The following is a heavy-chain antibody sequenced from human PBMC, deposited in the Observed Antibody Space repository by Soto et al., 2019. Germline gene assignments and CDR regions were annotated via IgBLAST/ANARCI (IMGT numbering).Heavy chain of an antibody. V-gene: IGHV3-48*02. CDR2: ISSSSSTI. CDR3: AREAYDYGDYVLDY. D-gene: IGHD4-17*01. J-gene: IGHJ4*02. Sequence: GGSLRLSCAASGFTFSSYSMNWVRQAPGKGLEWVSYISSSSSTIYYADSVKGRFTISRDNAKNSLYLQMNSLRDEDTAVYYCAREAYDYGDYVLDYWDQGTLVTVSS. CDR1: GFTFSSYS.